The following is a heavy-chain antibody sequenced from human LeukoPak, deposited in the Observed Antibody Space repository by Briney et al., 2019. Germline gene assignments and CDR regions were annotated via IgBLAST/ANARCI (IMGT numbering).Heavy chain of an antibody. CDR2: ISSSSSYI. V-gene: IGHV3-21*01. D-gene: IGHD6-6*01. CDR1: GFTFSSYS. CDR3: AKGSVAGRQRAPPKEWFDP. J-gene: IGHJ5*02. Sequence: GGSLRLSCAASGFTFSSYSMNWVRQAPGKGLEWVSSISSSSSYIYYADSVKGRFTISRDNAKNSLYLQMNGLRAEDTAVYYCAKGSVAGRQRAPPKEWFDPWGQGTLVTVSS.